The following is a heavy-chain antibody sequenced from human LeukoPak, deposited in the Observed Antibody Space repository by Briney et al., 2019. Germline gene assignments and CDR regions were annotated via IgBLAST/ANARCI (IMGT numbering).Heavy chain of an antibody. D-gene: IGHD5-18*01. Sequence: GSLRLSCAASGFPFSSYSMNWVRQAPGKGLEWVSYISSSSSTIYYADSAKGRFTISRDNSKNTLYLQMNSLRAEDTAVYYCAKSSRPTAMVNYFDYWGQGTLVTVSS. CDR3: AKSSRPTAMVNYFDY. CDR1: GFPFSSYS. CDR2: ISSSSSTI. V-gene: IGHV3-48*01. J-gene: IGHJ4*02.